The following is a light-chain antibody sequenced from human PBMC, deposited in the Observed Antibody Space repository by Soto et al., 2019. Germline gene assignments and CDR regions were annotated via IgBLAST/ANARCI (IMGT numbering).Light chain of an antibody. CDR2: EVS. Sequence: QSALTQPASVSGSPGQSITISCTGTSSDVGGYNYVSWYQQHPGKAPKLMIYEVSNRPSGVSHRFSGSRSGNTASLTISGLRAEDEADYYCCSYANSGSFVFGTGTKVTVL. CDR1: SSDVGGYNY. J-gene: IGLJ1*01. CDR3: CSYANSGSFV. V-gene: IGLV2-14*01.